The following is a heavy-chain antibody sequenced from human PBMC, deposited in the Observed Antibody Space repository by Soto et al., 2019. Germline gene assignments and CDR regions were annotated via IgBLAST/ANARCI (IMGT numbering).Heavy chain of an antibody. D-gene: IGHD3-10*01. J-gene: IGHJ5*02. Sequence: SETLSLTCAVSGGSIGARNWLSWVRQPPGKGLEWIGEIFDSGITNYNPSLKSRVTMSVDKSKNHFSLKLSSVTAADTAVYYCARHRGPMVRGVISNWFDPWGQGTLVTVSS. V-gene: IGHV4-4*02. CDR3: ARHRGPMVRGVISNWFDP. CDR2: IFDSGIT. CDR1: GGSIGARNW.